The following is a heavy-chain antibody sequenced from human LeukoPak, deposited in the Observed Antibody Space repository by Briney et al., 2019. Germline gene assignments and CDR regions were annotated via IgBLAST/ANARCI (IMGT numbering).Heavy chain of an antibody. CDR2: INPNSGGT. CDR1: GYTFTGYY. CDR3: ARVEGYDFWSGYPSNWFDP. Sequence: ASVKVSCKASGYTFTGYYMHWVRQAPGQGLEWMGWINPNSGGTNYAQKFQGRVTMTRDTSISTAYMELSRLRSDDTAVYYCARVEGYDFWSGYPSNWFDPWGQGTLVTVSS. D-gene: IGHD3-3*01. V-gene: IGHV1-2*02. J-gene: IGHJ5*02.